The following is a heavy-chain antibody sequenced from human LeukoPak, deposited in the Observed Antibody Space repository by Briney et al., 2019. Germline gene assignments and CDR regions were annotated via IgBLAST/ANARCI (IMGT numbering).Heavy chain of an antibody. CDR2: IYYSGST. V-gene: IGHV4-59*01. CDR3: ARLIELREFFDY. J-gene: IGHJ4*02. D-gene: IGHD5-18*01. CDR1: GGSISSYY. Sequence: SETLSLTCTVSGGSISSYYWSWIRRPPGKGLEWIGYIYYSGSTNYNPSLKSRVTISVDTSKNQFSLKLSSVTAADTAVYYCARLIELREFFDYWGQGTLVTVSS.